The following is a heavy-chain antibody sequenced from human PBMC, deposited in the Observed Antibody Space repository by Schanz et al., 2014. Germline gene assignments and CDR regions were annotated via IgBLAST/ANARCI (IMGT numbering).Heavy chain of an antibody. D-gene: IGHD7-27*01. CDR1: GGSIGSGGYY. V-gene: IGHV4-31*03. Sequence: QVQLQESGPGLVKPSQTLSLTCTVSGGSIGSGGYYWSWIRQHPGKGLEWIGSIYYTGTTYYTPTLKGRVTISVDTSWKQVSLTLSSVTAADTAVYYCARTWGDFWGQGTLVTVSS. CDR2: IYYTGTT. CDR3: ARTWGDF. J-gene: IGHJ4*02.